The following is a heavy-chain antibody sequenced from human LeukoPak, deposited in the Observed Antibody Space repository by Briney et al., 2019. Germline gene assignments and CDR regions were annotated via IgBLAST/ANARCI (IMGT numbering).Heavy chain of an antibody. CDR2: IYYSGST. Sequence: SETLSLTCAVYGGSFSGYYWGWIRQPPGKGLEWIGSIYYSGSTYYNPSLKSRVTISVDTSKNQFSLKLSSVTAADTAVYYCAGRPTYYYGSGSYVTDDYWGQGTLVTVSS. V-gene: IGHV4-39*01. CDR1: GGSFSGYY. CDR3: AGRPTYYYGSGSYVTDDY. J-gene: IGHJ4*02. D-gene: IGHD3-10*01.